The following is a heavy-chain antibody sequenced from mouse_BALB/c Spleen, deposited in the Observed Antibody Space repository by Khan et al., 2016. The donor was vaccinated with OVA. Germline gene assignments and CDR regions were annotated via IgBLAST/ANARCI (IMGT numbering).Heavy chain of an antibody. CDR1: GFSLTSYG. Sequence: QMQFEESGPGLVAPSQSLSITCTVSGFSLTSYGIHWVRQPPGKGLEWLGVIWAGGSTNYNSALMSRLSISKDNSKSQVFLKMNSLQTDDTAMYYCARGDGYYEDAMDYWGQGTSVTVSS. D-gene: IGHD2-3*01. CDR2: IWAGGST. V-gene: IGHV2-9*02. CDR3: ARGDGYYEDAMDY. J-gene: IGHJ4*01.